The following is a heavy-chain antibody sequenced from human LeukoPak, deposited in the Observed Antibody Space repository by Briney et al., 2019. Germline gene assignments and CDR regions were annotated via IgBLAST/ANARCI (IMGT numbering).Heavy chain of an antibody. CDR1: GFTFSSYA. CDR3: AKAGSTAWTAADY. V-gene: IGHV3-23*01. Sequence: GGSLRLSCAASGFTFSSYAMSWVRQAPGKGLEWVSAISGSGGSTYYADSVKGRFTISRDNSKNTLHLQMDSLRVDDTAVYYCAKAGSTAWTAADYWGQGTLVTVSS. CDR2: ISGSGGST. J-gene: IGHJ4*02. D-gene: IGHD2-2*01.